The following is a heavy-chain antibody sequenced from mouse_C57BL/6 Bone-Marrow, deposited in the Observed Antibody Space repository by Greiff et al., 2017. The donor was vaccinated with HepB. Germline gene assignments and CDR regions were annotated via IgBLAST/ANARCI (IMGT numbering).Heavy chain of an antibody. CDR3: ARYHYYYGSPLDV. CDR2: IYPGGGYT. CDR1: GYTFTNYW. D-gene: IGHD1-1*01. J-gene: IGHJ1*03. Sequence: QVQLKQSGAELVRPGTSVKMSCKASGYTFTNYWLGWAKQRPGHGLEWIGDIYPGGGYTNYNEKFKGKATLTADNSSSTAYMQFSSLTSEDSAIYYCARYHYYYGSPLDVWGTGTTVTVSS. V-gene: IGHV1-63*01.